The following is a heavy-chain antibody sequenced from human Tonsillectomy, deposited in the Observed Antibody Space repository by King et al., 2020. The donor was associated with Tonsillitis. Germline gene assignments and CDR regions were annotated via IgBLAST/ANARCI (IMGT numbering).Heavy chain of an antibody. CDR2: ISGSGGST. CDR3: AKVGKQWLGRRWYFDL. V-gene: IGHV3-23*04. CDR1: GFTFSSYA. D-gene: IGHD6-19*01. Sequence: EVQLVESGGGLVQPGGSLRLSCAASGFTFSSYAMSWVRQAPGKGLEWVSAISGSGGSTNYADSVKGRFTISRDNSKNTLYLQMNSLRAEDTAVYYCAKVGKQWLGRRWYFDLWGRGTLVTVSS. J-gene: IGHJ2*01.